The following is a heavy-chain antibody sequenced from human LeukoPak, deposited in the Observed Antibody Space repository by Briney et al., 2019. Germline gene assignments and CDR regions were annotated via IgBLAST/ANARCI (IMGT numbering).Heavy chain of an antibody. CDR3: ARQRGGYKTFDY. J-gene: IGHJ4*02. V-gene: IGHV4-4*09. D-gene: IGHD5-24*01. CDR1: GGSISGYY. CDR2: IYTSGST. Sequence: SETLSLTCTVSGGSISGYYWSWIRQPPGKGLEWIGYIYTSGSTNYNPSLKSRVTISVDTSKNQFSLKLSSVTAADTAVYYCARQRGGYKTFDYWGQGTLVTVSS.